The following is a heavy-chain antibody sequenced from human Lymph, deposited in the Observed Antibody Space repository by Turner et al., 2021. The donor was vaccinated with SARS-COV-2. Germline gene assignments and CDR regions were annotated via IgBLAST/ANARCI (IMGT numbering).Heavy chain of an antibody. D-gene: IGHD3-10*01. Sequence: EVQLVESGGGLVKPGGSLSLSCVSSGFPVNNAWMTWVRQGPGKGREWGGRMKSKTDGETTDYAAAVKGRVTITRDEAKNTLYLEVNSLNTEDTAVDYCTTDRPPGRDGYRGIFAYWGQGTLVTVSS. CDR3: TTDRPPGRDGYRGIFAY. J-gene: IGHJ4*02. CDR2: MKSKTDGETT. V-gene: IGHV3-15*01. CDR1: GFPVNNAW.